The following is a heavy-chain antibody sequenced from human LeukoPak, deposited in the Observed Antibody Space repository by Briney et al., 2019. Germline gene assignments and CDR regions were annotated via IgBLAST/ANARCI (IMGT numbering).Heavy chain of an antibody. CDR1: GFTFRSYG. Sequence: PGRSLRLSCAASGFTFRSYGMHWVRQAPGKGLEWVAVISYDGSNKHYVDSVKGRFTISRDNSRNTLYLQMNSLRAGDTAVYYCADAIVGAPAHYWGQGTLVTVSS. CDR2: ISYDGSNK. V-gene: IGHV3-30*03. CDR3: ADAIVGAPAHY. D-gene: IGHD1-26*01. J-gene: IGHJ4*02.